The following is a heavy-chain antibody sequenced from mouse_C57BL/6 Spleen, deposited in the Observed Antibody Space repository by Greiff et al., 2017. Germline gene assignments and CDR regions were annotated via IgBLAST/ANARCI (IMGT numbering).Heavy chain of an antibody. CDR3: ARGDYYYGSSYYFDY. CDR1: GYTFTSYW. CDR2: IDPSDSYT. V-gene: IGHV1-59*01. J-gene: IGHJ2*01. D-gene: IGHD1-1*01. Sequence: VQLQQPGAELVRPGTSVKLSCKASGYTFTSYWMHWVKQRPGQGLEWIGVIDPSDSYTNYNQKFKGKATLTVDTSSSTAYMQLSSLTSEDSAVYYCARGDYYYGSSYYFDYWGQGTTLTVSS.